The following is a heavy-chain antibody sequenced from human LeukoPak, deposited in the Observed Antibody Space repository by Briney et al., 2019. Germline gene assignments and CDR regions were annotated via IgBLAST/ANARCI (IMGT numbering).Heavy chain of an antibody. V-gene: IGHV3-21*04. J-gene: IGHJ5*02. D-gene: IGHD2-2*01. CDR3: ARDACSSTICSAGGNWFDP. CDR1: GFTFSSYS. Sequence: GGSLRLSSAASGFTFSSYSMNWVRQAPGKGLEWVSSISSSSSYIYYADSVKGRFTISRDNAKNSLYLQMNSLRAEDTAVYYCARDACSSTICSAGGNWFDPWGQGTLVTVSS. CDR2: ISSSSSYI.